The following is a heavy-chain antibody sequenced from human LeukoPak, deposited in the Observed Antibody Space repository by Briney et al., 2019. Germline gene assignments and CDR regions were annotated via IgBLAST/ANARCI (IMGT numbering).Heavy chain of an antibody. CDR3: ARDPSGLEPLDY. J-gene: IGHJ4*02. CDR2: ISYDGSNK. CDR1: GLTFSSYA. Sequence: PGGSLRLSCAASGLTFSSYAMHWVRQAPGKGLEWVAVISYDGSNKYYADSVKGRFTISRDNSKNTLYLQMNSLRAEDTAVYYCARDPSGLEPLDYWGQGTLVTVSS. V-gene: IGHV3-30-3*01.